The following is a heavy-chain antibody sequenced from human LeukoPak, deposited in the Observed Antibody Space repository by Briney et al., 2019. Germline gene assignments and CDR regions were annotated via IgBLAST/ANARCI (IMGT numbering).Heavy chain of an antibody. CDR2: ISSSSSSI. Sequence: GGSLRLSCAASGFTFSRYSMNWVRQAPGKGLEWVSSISSSSSSIYYADSVKGRFTISRDNAKNSLYLQMNSLRAEDTAVYYCARDPPLGSCSTISCPHLDYWGQGTLVTVSS. J-gene: IGHJ4*02. D-gene: IGHD2-2*01. CDR3: ARDPPLGSCSTISCPHLDY. V-gene: IGHV3-21*01. CDR1: GFTFSRYS.